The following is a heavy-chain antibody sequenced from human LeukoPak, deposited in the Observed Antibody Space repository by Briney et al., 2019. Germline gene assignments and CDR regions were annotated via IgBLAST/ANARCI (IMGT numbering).Heavy chain of an antibody. D-gene: IGHD7-27*01. CDR1: GFSFSTYS. V-gene: IGHV3-48*01. Sequence: GGSLRLSCAASGFSFSTYSMNWVRQAPGKGLQWVSYISSGSSAIYYTASVKGRFTITRDDAKNSVYLQMNSLRTEDTAVYYCGTGDPRFDYWGQGILVTVSS. CDR3: GTGDPRFDY. CDR2: ISSGSSAI. J-gene: IGHJ4*02.